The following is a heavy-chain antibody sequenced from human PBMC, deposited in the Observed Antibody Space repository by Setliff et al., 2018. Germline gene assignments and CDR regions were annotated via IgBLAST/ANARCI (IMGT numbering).Heavy chain of an antibody. J-gene: IGHJ6*03. V-gene: IGHV4-59*08. CDR1: DGSISNAY. Sequence: SETLSLTCTVSDGSISNAYWSWIRQSPGKGLEWIGYIYTSGITSYNPSLKSRVTISVDTSKNQFSGKLSSVTAADTAVYYCARHKSNGSGSYPSLYMDVWGKGIMVTVSS. D-gene: IGHD3-10*01. CDR2: IYTSGIT. CDR3: ARHKSNGSGSYPSLYMDV.